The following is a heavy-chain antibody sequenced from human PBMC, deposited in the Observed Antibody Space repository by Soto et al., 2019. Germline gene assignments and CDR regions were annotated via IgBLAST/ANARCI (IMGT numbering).Heavy chain of an antibody. J-gene: IGHJ2*01. V-gene: IGHV1-69*12. CDR3: ARSNTATVTNWYFDL. D-gene: IGHD5-18*01. CDR2: IIPIFGTA. Sequence: QVQLVQSGAEVKKPGSSVKVSCKASGGTFSSYAISWVRQAPGQGLEWMGGIIPIFGTANYAQKFQGRVTITADESTRTAYMEMSSLRSEDTAVYYCARSNTATVTNWYFDLWGRGTLVTVSS. CDR1: GGTFSSYA.